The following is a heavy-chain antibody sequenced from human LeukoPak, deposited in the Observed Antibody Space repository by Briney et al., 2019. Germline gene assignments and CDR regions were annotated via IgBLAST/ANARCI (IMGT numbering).Heavy chain of an antibody. Sequence: GGSLRLSCAASGFTFSSYEMNWVRQAPGKGLEWVSYISSSGSTIYYADSVKGRFTISRDNAKNSLYLQMNSLRAEDTAKYYCAKATGNLGNWGQGTLVTVSS. J-gene: IGHJ4*02. CDR1: GFTFSSYE. V-gene: IGHV3-48*03. D-gene: IGHD1-1*01. CDR2: ISSSGSTI. CDR3: AKATGNLGN.